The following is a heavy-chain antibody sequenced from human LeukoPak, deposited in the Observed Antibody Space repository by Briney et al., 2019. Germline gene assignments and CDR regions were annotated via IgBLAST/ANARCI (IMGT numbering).Heavy chain of an antibody. V-gene: IGHV4-38-2*02. J-gene: IGHJ4*02. CDR3: ARVDGGGSCYDY. CDR1: GYSISSGYY. CDR2: IYHSGST. D-gene: IGHD2-15*01. Sequence: SETLSLTCTVSGYSISSGYYWGWIRQPPGKGLEWIGSIYHSGSTYYNPSLKSRVTISVDTSKNQFSLKLSSVTAADTAVYYCARVDGGGSCYDYWGQGTLVTVSS.